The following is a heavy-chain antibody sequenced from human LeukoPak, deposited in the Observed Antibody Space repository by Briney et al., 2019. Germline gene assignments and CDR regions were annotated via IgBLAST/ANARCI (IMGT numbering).Heavy chain of an antibody. D-gene: IGHD6-19*01. Sequence: PGGSLRLSCAASGFSFSDYYMSWIRQAPGKGLEWVANINEDGAEKYHVDSVTGRFTISRDNAKNSLYLQMNSLRAEDTAVYYCARAGSRGSVDYWGQGTLVTVSS. CDR2: INEDGAEK. V-gene: IGHV3-7*01. CDR3: ARAGSRGSVDY. J-gene: IGHJ4*02. CDR1: GFSFSDYY.